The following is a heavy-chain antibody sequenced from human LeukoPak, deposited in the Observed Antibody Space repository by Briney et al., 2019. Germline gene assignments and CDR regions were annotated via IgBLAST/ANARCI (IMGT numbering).Heavy chain of an antibody. D-gene: IGHD6-13*01. Sequence: SETLSLTCTVSGGSISTYYWNWIRQPPGKGLEWIGYIYYSGATNYNPSLKSRVTISVDTSKNQFSLKLSSVTATDTAVYYCARGVYIAAAQYGFWGQGTLVTVSS. CDR1: GGSISTYY. J-gene: IGHJ4*02. V-gene: IGHV4-59*01. CDR3: ARGVYIAAAQYGF. CDR2: IYYSGAT.